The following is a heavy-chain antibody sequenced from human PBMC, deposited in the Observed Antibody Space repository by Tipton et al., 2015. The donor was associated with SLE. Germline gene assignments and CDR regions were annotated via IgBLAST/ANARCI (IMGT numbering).Heavy chain of an antibody. CDR1: GGSISPNY. J-gene: IGHJ6*03. V-gene: IGHV4-59*01. Sequence: TLSLTCTVSGGSISPNYWGWIRQAPGKGLEWLAFAYYNGNAAYNPSLASRTTISVDMSKNQFSLNLRSVTAADTALYFCARGGLGVSYYYYMDVWGKGTTVTVSS. CDR2: AYYNGNA. CDR3: ARGGLGVSYYYYMDV. D-gene: IGHD1-26*01.